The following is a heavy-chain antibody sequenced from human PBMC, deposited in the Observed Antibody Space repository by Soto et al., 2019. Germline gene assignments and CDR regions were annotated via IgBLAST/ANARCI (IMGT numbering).Heavy chain of an antibody. J-gene: IGHJ3*01. CDR1: GFTFDDYA. V-gene: IGHV3-9*01. D-gene: IGHD2-2*01. CDR3: ARDIEGNQLLYDALDF. CDR2: ISFNSGSI. Sequence: GGCLRPSCVASGFTFDDYAMHWVRQAPGKGLEWVSGISFNSGSIGYAESVKGRFTISRDNARNSLYLQMNSLRAEDTAMYYCARDIEGNQLLYDALDFWGQGTMVTV.